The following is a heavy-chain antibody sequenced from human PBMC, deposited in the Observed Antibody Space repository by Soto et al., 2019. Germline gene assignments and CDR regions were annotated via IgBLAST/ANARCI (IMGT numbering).Heavy chain of an antibody. CDR1: GYTFTRHG. D-gene: IGHD2-8*02. CDR3: ARDRERDCTGGTCYSDY. Sequence: GASVKVSCKASGYTFTRHGISWVRQAPGQGLEWMGWISAYNDNTNYAPNLQGRVTMTTDTSTSTTYMELRSLRSDDTAVYYCARDRERDCTGGTCYSDYWGLGTLVTVSS. CDR2: ISAYNDNT. J-gene: IGHJ4*02. V-gene: IGHV1-18*01.